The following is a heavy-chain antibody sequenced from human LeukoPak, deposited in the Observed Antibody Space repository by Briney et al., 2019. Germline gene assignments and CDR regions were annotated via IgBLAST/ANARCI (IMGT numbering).Heavy chain of an antibody. D-gene: IGHD6-19*01. V-gene: IGHV3-48*01. CDR1: GFTFDDYA. J-gene: IGHJ4*02. CDR2: ISSSSSTI. Sequence: GGSLRLSCAASGFTFDDYAMHWVRQAPGKGLEWVSYISSSSSTIYYADSVKGRLTISRDNAKNSLYLQMNSLRAEDTAVYYCARSKIAVAFLPYYFDYWGQGTLVTVSS. CDR3: ARSKIAVAFLPYYFDY.